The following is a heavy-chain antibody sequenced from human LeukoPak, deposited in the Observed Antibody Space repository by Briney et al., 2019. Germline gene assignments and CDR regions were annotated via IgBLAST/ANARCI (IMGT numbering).Heavy chain of an antibody. V-gene: IGHV3-9*01. CDR3: AKDMRPIAAAGEYYFDY. J-gene: IGHJ4*02. Sequence: GGSLRLSCAASGFTFDDYAMHWVRQAPGKGLEWVSGISWNSGSIGYADSVKGRLTISRDNAKNSLYLQMNSLRAEDTALYYCAKDMRPIAAAGEYYFDYWGQGTLVTVSS. CDR1: GFTFDDYA. D-gene: IGHD6-13*01. CDR2: ISWNSGSI.